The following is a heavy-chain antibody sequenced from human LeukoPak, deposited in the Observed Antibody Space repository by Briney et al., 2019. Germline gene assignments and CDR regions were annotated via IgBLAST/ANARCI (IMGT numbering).Heavy chain of an antibody. Sequence: GGSLRLSCAASGFTFTSYSMNWVRQAPEKGLEWVSTISGGGGSTYYADSVKGRFTISRDNSKNTLYLQVNSLRAEDTAVYYCAREVISTPSYFDYWGQGILVTVSS. J-gene: IGHJ4*02. CDR2: ISGGGGST. V-gene: IGHV3-23*01. CDR3: AREVISTPSYFDY. CDR1: GFTFTSYS. D-gene: IGHD2-2*01.